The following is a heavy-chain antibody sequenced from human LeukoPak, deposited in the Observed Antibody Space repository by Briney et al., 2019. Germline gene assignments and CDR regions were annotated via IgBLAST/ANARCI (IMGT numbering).Heavy chain of an antibody. Sequence: SVKVSCKASGGTSSSYAISWVRQAPGQGLEWMGRIIPIFGTANYAQKFQGRVTITTDESTSTAYMELSSLRSEDTAVYYCARDYYDSSGYYYYWYFDLWGRGTLVTVSS. CDR3: ARDYYDSSGYYYYWYFDL. CDR2: IIPIFGTA. D-gene: IGHD3-22*01. CDR1: GGTSSSYA. V-gene: IGHV1-69*05. J-gene: IGHJ2*01.